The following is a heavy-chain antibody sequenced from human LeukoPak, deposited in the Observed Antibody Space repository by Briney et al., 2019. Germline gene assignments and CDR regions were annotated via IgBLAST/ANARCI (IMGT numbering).Heavy chain of an antibody. CDR3: AKDRARWGATIDY. CDR1: GFTFSSYG. D-gene: IGHD5-24*01. J-gene: IGHJ4*02. Sequence: GGSLRLPCAASGFTFSSYGMHWVRQAPGKGLEWVAVISYDGSNKYYADSVKGRFTISRDNSKNTLYLQMNSLRAEDTAVYYCAKDRARWGATIDYWGQGTLVTVSS. CDR2: ISYDGSNK. V-gene: IGHV3-30*18.